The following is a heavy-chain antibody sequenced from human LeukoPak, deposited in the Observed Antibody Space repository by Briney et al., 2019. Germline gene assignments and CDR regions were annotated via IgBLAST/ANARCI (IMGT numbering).Heavy chain of an antibody. J-gene: IGHJ4*02. V-gene: IGHV3-30-3*01. CDR2: ISYDGSSK. CDR1: GFTFSSYA. Sequence: GGSLRLSCAASGFTFSSYAMHWVRQAPGKGLEWVAVISYDGSSKYYADSVKGRFTISRDNSRNTLYLQMNSLRAEDTAVYYCARLRIGYWGQGTLVTVSS. D-gene: IGHD3-16*02. CDR3: ARLRIGY.